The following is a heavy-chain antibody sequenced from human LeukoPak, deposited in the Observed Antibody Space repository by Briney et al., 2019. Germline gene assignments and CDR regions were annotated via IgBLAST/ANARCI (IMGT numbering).Heavy chain of an antibody. CDR1: GFTFSSYW. J-gene: IGHJ4*02. Sequence: PGGSLRLSCAPSGFTFSSYWMSWVRQAPGKGLEWVANIKQDGSEKYYVDSVKGRFTISSDNAKDSLYLQMNSLRAEDTAVYYCATPGGSIVGATIGLDYWGQGTLVTVSS. CDR3: ATPGGSIVGATIGLDY. V-gene: IGHV3-7*01. D-gene: IGHD1-26*01. CDR2: IKQDGSEK.